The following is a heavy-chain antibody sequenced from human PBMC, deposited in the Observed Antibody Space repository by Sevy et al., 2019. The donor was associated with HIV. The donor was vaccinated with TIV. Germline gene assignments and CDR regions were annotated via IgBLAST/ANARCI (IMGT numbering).Heavy chain of an antibody. V-gene: IGHV3-7*01. J-gene: IGHJ4*02. Sequence: GGSLRLSCAASGFTFSSYWMGWVRQAPGKGLEWVANIKQGGSEKYYVDSVKGRFTISRENAKNSLYLQMNSLRAEDTAVYYCARLRRTVTTGRHFDYWGQGTLVTVSS. CDR1: GFTFSSYW. CDR2: IKQGGSEK. D-gene: IGHD4-4*01. CDR3: ARLRRTVTTGRHFDY.